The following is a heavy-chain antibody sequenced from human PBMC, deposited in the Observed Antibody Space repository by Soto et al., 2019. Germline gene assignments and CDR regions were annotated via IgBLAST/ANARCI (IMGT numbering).Heavy chain of an antibody. CDR2: IVTNVGTV. CDR1: GGTLSSFITYP. Sequence: QVQLVQSGPEVKKPGSSVKVSCKTSGGTLSSFITYPINWVRQAPGQGPAWMGGIVTNVGTVNYAQRFQGRVTITADKSTGTAYMELNNLRSEDTALYYCARRDTSGFLRYFDTWGKVNLVTVS. J-gene: IGHJ4*02. D-gene: IGHD3-3*01. CDR3: ARRDTSGFLRYFDT. V-gene: IGHV1-69*06.